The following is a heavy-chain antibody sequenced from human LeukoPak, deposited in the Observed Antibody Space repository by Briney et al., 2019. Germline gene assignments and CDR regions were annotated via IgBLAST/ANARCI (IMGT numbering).Heavy chain of an antibody. Sequence: PGGSLRLSCAASGFTFSSCGMHWVRQAPGKGLEWVAVIWYDGSNKYYADSVKGRFTISRDNSKNTLYLQMNSLRAEDTAVYYCARQDDYGDYSFDPWGQGTLVTVSS. CDR3: ARQDDYGDYSFDP. CDR2: IWYDGSNK. V-gene: IGHV3-33*01. D-gene: IGHD4-17*01. J-gene: IGHJ5*02. CDR1: GFTFSSCG.